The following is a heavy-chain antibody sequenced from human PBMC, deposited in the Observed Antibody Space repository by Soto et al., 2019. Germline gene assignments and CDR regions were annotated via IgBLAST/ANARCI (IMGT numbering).Heavy chain of an antibody. D-gene: IGHD6-13*01. CDR1: GYTFTSYD. Sequence: GASVKVSCKASGYTFTSYDINWVRQATGQGLEWMGWMNPNSGNTGYAQKFQGRVTMTRNTSISTAYMDLSSLRSEDTAVYYCARGLGIAAAGVSVSYYMDVWGKGTTVTVSS. V-gene: IGHV1-8*01. CDR2: MNPNSGNT. J-gene: IGHJ6*03. CDR3: ARGLGIAAAGVSVSYYMDV.